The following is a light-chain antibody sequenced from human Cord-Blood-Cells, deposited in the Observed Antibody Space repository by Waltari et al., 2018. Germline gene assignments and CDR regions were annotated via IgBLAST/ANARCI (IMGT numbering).Light chain of an antibody. V-gene: IGLV2-8*01. CDR3: SSYAGSNNYV. J-gene: IGLJ1*01. CDR1: RSDVGGNNY. CDR2: GVS. Sequence: QSALTQPHSASGSPVQSVTISCTGPRSDVGGNNYVSWYQQHPGKAPKLMIYGVSKRPSGVPDRFSGSKSGNTASLTVSGLQAEDEADYYCSSYAGSNNYVFGTGTKVTVL.